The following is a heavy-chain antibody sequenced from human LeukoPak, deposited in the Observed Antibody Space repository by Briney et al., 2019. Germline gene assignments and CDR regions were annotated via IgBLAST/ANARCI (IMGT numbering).Heavy chain of an antibody. CDR3: AGGGYQSSFDY. Sequence: GGSLRLSCAASGFTVSSNYMSWVRQAPGKGLEWVSVIYSGGSTYYADSVKGRFTISRDNSKNTLYLEMNSLRAEDTAVYSCAGGGYQSSFDYWGQGTLVTVSS. D-gene: IGHD5-12*01. J-gene: IGHJ4*02. CDR2: IYSGGST. V-gene: IGHV3-66*01. CDR1: GFTVSSNY.